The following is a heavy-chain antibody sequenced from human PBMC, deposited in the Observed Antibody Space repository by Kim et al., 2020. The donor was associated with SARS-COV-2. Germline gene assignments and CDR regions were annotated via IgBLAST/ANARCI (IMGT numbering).Heavy chain of an antibody. J-gene: IGHJ4*02. V-gene: IGHV1-3*01. D-gene: IGHD1-1*01. Sequence: ASVKVSCKASGYTFTNYSIHWVRQAPGQRLEWMGWINAGNGNTEYSQKFQGRVTITRDTSASTAYMELNSLRSEDTAVYYCSRGIFLGYNWNGGDFDYWGQGTLVTVSS. CDR1: GYTFTNYS. CDR3: SRGIFLGYNWNGGDFDY. CDR2: INAGNGNT.